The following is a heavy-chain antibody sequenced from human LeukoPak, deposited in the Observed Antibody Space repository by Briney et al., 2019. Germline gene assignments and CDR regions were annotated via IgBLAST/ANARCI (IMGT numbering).Heavy chain of an antibody. J-gene: IGHJ6*03. CDR1: GYTFTGYY. CDR2: INPNSGGT. Sequence: ASVKVSCKASGYTFTGYYIHWVRQAPGHGLEWMGWINPNSGGTNYAQKFQGRVTMTRDTSISTAYMELSRLRSEDTAVYYCARVPLITIFGGDYYMDVWGKGTTVTVSS. V-gene: IGHV1-2*02. CDR3: ARVPLITIFGGDYYMDV. D-gene: IGHD3-3*01.